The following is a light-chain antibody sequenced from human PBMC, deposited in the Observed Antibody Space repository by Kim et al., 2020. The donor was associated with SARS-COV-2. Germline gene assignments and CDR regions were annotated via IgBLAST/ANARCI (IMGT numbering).Light chain of an antibody. Sequence: QTSTLSWTGTISDLDSYNLVSWYQQHPGKAPKLMIYEVSKRPSGVSNRFSGSKSGNTASLTISGLQAEDEADYYCCSYAGSSTSVVFGGGTQLTVL. CDR3: CSYAGSSTSVV. J-gene: IGLJ2*01. CDR2: EVS. V-gene: IGLV2-23*02. CDR1: ISDLDSYNL.